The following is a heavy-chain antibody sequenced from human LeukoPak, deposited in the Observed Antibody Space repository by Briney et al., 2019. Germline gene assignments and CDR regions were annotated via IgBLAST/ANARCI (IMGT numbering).Heavy chain of an antibody. V-gene: IGHV3-74*01. Sequence: GGSLRLSCAASGFTFSSSWLHWVRQAPGKGLVWVSYINSDGSTTTYARSVKGRSTISRDNAKNTLYLQMDSLRDEDTAVYYCARVTATGWYWGQGTLVTVSS. J-gene: IGHJ4*02. D-gene: IGHD6-19*01. CDR2: INSDGSTT. CDR3: ARVTATGWY. CDR1: GFTFSSSW.